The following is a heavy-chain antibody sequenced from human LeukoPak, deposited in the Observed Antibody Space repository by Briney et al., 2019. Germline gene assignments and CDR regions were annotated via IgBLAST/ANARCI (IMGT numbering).Heavy chain of an antibody. CDR3: ARERCSSTSCQNYYYYGMDV. Sequence: GGSLRLSCAASGFTFSSYAMHWVRQAPGKGLEWVAVISYDGSNKYYADSVKGRFTISRDNSKNTLYLQMNSLRAKDTAVYYCARERCSSTSCQNYYYYGMDVWGQGTTVTVSS. D-gene: IGHD2-2*01. V-gene: IGHV3-30-3*01. CDR2: ISYDGSNK. J-gene: IGHJ6*02. CDR1: GFTFSSYA.